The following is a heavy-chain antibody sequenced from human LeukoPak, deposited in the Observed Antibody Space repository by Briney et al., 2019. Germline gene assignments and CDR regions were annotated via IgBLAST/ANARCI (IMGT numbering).Heavy chain of an antibody. V-gene: IGHV4-4*07. J-gene: IGHJ4*02. CDR3: AREAVAGTRDFFDY. CDR2: IYTSGST. Sequence: SETLSLTCTVSGGSISSYYWSWIRQPAGKGLEWIGRIYTSGSTNYNPSLKSRVTMSVDTSKNQFSLKLSSVTAADTAVYYCAREAVAGTRDFFDYWGQGTLVTVSS. CDR1: GGSISSYY. D-gene: IGHD6-19*01.